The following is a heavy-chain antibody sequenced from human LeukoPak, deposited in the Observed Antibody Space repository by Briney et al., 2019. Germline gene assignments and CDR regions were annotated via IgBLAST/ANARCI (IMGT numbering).Heavy chain of an antibody. CDR2: ISGSGGTT. Sequence: QPGGSLRLSCVASGFTFSSYAMSWVRQAPGKGLEWVSAISGSGGTTYYADSVKGRFTISRDDSKNTLYLQMNSLRAEDTAVYYCAKAPGRSGYFPHYYYYMDVWGKGTTVTVSS. CDR3: AKAPGRSGYFPHYYYYMDV. J-gene: IGHJ6*03. CDR1: GFTFSSYA. D-gene: IGHD3-3*01. V-gene: IGHV3-23*01.